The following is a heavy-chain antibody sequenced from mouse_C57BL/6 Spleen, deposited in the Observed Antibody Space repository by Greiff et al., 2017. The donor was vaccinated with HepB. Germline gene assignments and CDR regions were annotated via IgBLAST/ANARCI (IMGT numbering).Heavy chain of an antibody. CDR2: INPNNGGT. D-gene: IGHD1-1*01. V-gene: IGHV1-22*01. Sequence: EVQLQQSGPELVKPGASVKMSCKASGYTFTDYNMHWVKQSHGKSLEWIGYINPNNGGTSYNQKFKGKATLTVNKSSSTAYMELRSLTSEDSAVYYCARGRSPRYYAMDYWGQGTSVTVSS. CDR3: ARGRSPRYYAMDY. CDR1: GYTFTDYN. J-gene: IGHJ4*01.